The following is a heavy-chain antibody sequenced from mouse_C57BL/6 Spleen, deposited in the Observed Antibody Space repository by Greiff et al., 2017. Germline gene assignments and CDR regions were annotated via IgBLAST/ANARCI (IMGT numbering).Heavy chain of an antibody. CDR3: ARRDWDWYFDV. CDR2: IDPNSGGT. Sequence: QVQLQQPGAELVKPGASVKLSCKASGYTFTSYWMHWVKQRPGRGLEWIGRIDPNSGGTKYNEKFKSKATLTVDKPSSPAYMQLSSLTSEDSAVYYCARRDWDWYFDVWGTGTTVTVSS. J-gene: IGHJ1*03. V-gene: IGHV1-72*01. D-gene: IGHD4-1*01. CDR1: GYTFTSYW.